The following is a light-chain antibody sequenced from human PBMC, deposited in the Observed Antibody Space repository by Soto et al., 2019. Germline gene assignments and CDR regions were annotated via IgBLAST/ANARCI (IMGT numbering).Light chain of an antibody. CDR1: QSINNN. CDR3: QQYNHWPPIT. V-gene: IGKV3D-15*01. Sequence: EIVMTQSQATLSVSAGARATLPCRASQSINNNLACYQQQPGQAPRLLVYHTSTRATGIPARFIGSVSGAAFSLTISSLQYQDFAVYYCQQYNHWPPITFGQGTRLEIK. J-gene: IGKJ5*01. CDR2: HTS.